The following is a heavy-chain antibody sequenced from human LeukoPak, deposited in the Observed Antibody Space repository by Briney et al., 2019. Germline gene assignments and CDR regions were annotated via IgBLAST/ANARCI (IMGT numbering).Heavy chain of an antibody. J-gene: IGHJ4*02. CDR2: ISYDGGNK. D-gene: IGHD6-13*01. CDR3: ARGGDIAAAGTPGDY. V-gene: IGHV3-30-3*01. CDR1: GFTFSSYA. Sequence: GGSLRLSCAASGFTFSSYAMHWVRQAPGKELEWVALISYDGGNKCYADSVKGRFTISRDNSKNTLYLQMNSLRAEDTAVYYCARGGDIAAAGTPGDYWGQGTLVTVSS.